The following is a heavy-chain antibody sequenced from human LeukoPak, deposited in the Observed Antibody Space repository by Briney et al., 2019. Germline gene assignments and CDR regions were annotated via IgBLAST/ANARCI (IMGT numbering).Heavy chain of an antibody. D-gene: IGHD6-13*01. Sequence: ASVKVTCKASGYTFTTYPMNWVRQAPGQGLEWMGWINTNTGNPTYAQGFTGRFVFSLDTSVSTAYLQISSLKADDTAVYYCARDPYTSSSWYRGRANNWFDPWGQGTLVTVSS. V-gene: IGHV7-4-1*02. J-gene: IGHJ5*02. CDR1: GYTFTTYP. CDR2: INTNTGNP. CDR3: ARDPYTSSSWYRGRANNWFDP.